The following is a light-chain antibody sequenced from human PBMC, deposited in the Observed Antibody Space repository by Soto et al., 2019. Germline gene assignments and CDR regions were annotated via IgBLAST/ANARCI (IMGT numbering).Light chain of an antibody. J-gene: IGLJ2*01. CDR2: YDG. CDR1: NIGRKS. CDR3: QVWDSSVDHII. Sequence: SYELTQPPSVSVAPGKTASITCEGNNIGRKSVHWYQQRPDQAPMVVIYYDGDRPSGIPERFSGSNSGTAATLTISRVEAGDEADYYCQVWDSSVDHIIFGGGTQLTVL. V-gene: IGLV3-21*04.